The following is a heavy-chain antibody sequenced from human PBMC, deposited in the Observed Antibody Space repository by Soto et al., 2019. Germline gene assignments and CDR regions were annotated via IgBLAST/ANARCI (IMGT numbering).Heavy chain of an antibody. D-gene: IGHD6-13*01. V-gene: IGHV1-18*01. CDR1: GYTFTSYG. J-gene: IGHJ3*01. CDR3: ARGSSSWSDASDV. CDR2: LSAYNGNT. Sequence: ASVKVSCKASGYTFTSYGISWVRQAPGQGLEWMGWLSAYNGNTNYAQKFQDRVTMTTDTSTSTAYMELRSLRSDDTAVYYCARGSSSWSDASDVWGQGTMVTVSS.